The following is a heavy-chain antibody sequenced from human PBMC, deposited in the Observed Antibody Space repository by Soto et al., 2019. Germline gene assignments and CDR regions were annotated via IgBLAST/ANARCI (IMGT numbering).Heavy chain of an antibody. Sequence: ASVKVSCKASGYTFTGYYMHWVRQAPGQGLEWMGWINPNSGGTNYAQKFQGWVTMTRDTSISTAYMELSRLRSDDTAVYYCARAPPIWGYGSGSGYYMDVWGKGTTVTVSS. CDR1: GYTFTGYY. CDR3: ARAPPIWGYGSGSGYYMDV. D-gene: IGHD3-10*01. J-gene: IGHJ6*03. CDR2: INPNSGGT. V-gene: IGHV1-2*04.